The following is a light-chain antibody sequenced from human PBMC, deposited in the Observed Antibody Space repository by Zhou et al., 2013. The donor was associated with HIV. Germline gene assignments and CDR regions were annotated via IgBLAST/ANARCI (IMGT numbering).Light chain of an antibody. CDR2: AAS. CDR3: QQLNSYLTWT. J-gene: IGKJ1*01. V-gene: IGKV1-9*01. Sequence: DIQMTQSPSSLSASVGDRVTITCRASQSISSYLNWYQQKPGKAPKLLIYAASSLQSGVPSRFSGSGSGTEFTLTISSLQPEDFATYYCQQLNSYLTWTFGQGTKGGNQT. CDR1: QSISSY.